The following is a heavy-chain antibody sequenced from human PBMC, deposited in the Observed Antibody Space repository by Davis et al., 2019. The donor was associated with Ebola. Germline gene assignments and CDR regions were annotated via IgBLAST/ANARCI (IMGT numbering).Heavy chain of an antibody. J-gene: IGHJ6*02. V-gene: IGHV1-2*04. CDR3: ARDGTVLDLPYYYYYGMDV. D-gene: IGHD3/OR15-3a*01. CDR1: GYTFTGYY. CDR2: INPNSGGT. Sequence: AASVKVSCKASGYTFTGYYMHWVRQAPGQGLEWMGWINPNSGGTNYAQKFQGWVTMTRDTSISTAYMELSRLGSDDTAVYYCARDGTVLDLPYYYYYGMDVWGQGTTVTVSS.